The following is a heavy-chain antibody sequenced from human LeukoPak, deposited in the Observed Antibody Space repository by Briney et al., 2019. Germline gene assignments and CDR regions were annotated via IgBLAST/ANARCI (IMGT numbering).Heavy chain of an antibody. CDR1: GYSFTSYW. D-gene: IGHD3-22*01. J-gene: IGHJ4*02. Sequence: GESLKISCKGSGYSFTSYWISWVRQMPGKGLEXXXXXDPSDSYTNYSPSXQGHVTISADKSISTAYLQWSSLKASDTAMYYCARRHYYDSSGSLNFDYWGQGTLVTVSS. CDR3: ARRHYYDSSGSLNFDY. CDR2: XDPSDSYT. V-gene: IGHV5-10-1*01.